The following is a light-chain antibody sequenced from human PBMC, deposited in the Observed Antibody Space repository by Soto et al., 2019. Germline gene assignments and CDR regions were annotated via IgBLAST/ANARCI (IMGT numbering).Light chain of an antibody. CDR3: QQYYGLPPLT. V-gene: IGKV1-33*01. CDR1: QDISNY. CDR2: DAS. J-gene: IGKJ5*01. Sequence: DIQMTQSPSTLSASVGDRVTITCQASQDISNYLDWYQQKPGKAPKLLIYDASNLETGVPARFSGSGSGTDFSFIITSLQREDLATYYCQQYYGLPPLTFGQGTRLEIK.